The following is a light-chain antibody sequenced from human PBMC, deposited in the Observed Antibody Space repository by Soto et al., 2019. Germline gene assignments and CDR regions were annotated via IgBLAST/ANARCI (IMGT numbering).Light chain of an antibody. CDR1: KLGDKY. CDR3: QAWDSRE. Sequence: SYELTQPPSVSVSPGQTASITCSGDKLGDKYACWYQQKPGQSPVLVIYQDSKRPSGIPERFSGSNSGNTATLTLSGTQAMDEADYYCQAWDSREFGGGTKLTVL. V-gene: IGLV3-1*01. CDR2: QDS. J-gene: IGLJ2*01.